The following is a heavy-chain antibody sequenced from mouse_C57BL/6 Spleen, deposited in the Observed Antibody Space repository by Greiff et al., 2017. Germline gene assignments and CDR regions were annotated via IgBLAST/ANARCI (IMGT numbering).Heavy chain of an antibody. D-gene: IGHD2-4*01. J-gene: IGHJ4*01. Sequence: EVKVVESGGGLVQPKGSLKLSCAASGFSFNTYAMNWVRQAPGKGLEWVARIRSKSNNYATYYADSVKDRFTISRDDSESMLYLQMNNLKTEDTAMYYCGRHFYYDYEEAMDYWGQGTSVTVSS. V-gene: IGHV10-1*01. CDR1: GFSFNTYA. CDR2: IRSKSNNYAT. CDR3: GRHFYYDYEEAMDY.